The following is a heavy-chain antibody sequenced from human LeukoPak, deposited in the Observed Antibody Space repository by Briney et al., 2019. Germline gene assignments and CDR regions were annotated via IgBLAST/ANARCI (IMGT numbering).Heavy chain of an antibody. Sequence: PGGSLRLSCAASGFTFSSYAMSWVRQAPGKGLEWVSAISGSGGSTYYADSVKGRFTISRDNSKNTLYLQMNSLRAEDTAVYYCAKDSPSQYSSGWYDSRYYFDYWGQGTLVTVSS. CDR3: AKDSPSQYSSGWYDSRYYFDY. V-gene: IGHV3-23*01. D-gene: IGHD6-19*01. J-gene: IGHJ4*02. CDR2: ISGSGGST. CDR1: GFTFSSYA.